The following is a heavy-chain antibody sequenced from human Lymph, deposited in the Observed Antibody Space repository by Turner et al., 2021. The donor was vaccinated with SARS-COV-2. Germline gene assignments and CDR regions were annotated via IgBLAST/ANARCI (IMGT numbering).Heavy chain of an antibody. D-gene: IGHD6-19*01. V-gene: IGHV1-24*01. Sequence: QVHLVQSGAEVKKPGASVKVSCKVSGYTLTELSMHWVRQAPGKGLEWMGGFDPEDGATIYAQKFQGRVTMTVGTSTDTAYMELSSLRSEDTAVYYCATDRKKWLVQTGDGMDVWGQGTTVTVSS. J-gene: IGHJ6*02. CDR3: ATDRKKWLVQTGDGMDV. CDR2: FDPEDGAT. CDR1: GYTLTELS.